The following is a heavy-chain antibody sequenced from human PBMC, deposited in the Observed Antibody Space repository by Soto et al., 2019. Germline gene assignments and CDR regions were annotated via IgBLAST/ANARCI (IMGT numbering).Heavy chain of an antibody. J-gene: IGHJ6*03. CDR2: IYPGDSDT. D-gene: IGHD6-13*01. CDR3: ARVYSSSWYYYYYMDV. Sequence: HGESLKISCKGSGYSFTSYWIGWVRQMPGKGLEWMGIIYPGDSDTRYSPSFQGQVTISADKSISTAYLQWSSLKASDTAMYYCARVYSSSWYYYYYMDVWGKGTTVTVSS. CDR1: GYSFTSYW. V-gene: IGHV5-51*01.